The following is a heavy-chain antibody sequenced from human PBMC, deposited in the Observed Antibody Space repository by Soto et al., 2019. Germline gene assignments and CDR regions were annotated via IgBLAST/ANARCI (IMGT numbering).Heavy chain of an antibody. CDR3: ARRGEDYYDSSGYYNPAFDY. J-gene: IGHJ4*02. CDR1: GYTFTSYG. Sequence: SVKVSCKASGYTFTSYGISWVRQAPGQGLEWMGIINPSGGSTSYAQKFQGRVTMTRDTSTSTVYMELSSLRSEDTAVYYCARRGEDYYDSSGYYNPAFDYWGQGTLVTVSS. D-gene: IGHD3-22*01. CDR2: INPSGGST. V-gene: IGHV1-46*01.